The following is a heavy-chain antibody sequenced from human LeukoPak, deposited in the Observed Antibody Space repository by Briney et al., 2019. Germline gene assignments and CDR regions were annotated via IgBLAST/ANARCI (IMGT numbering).Heavy chain of an antibody. D-gene: IGHD1-26*01. Sequence: PGGSLRLSCAASGFTFSSYGMQWVRQAPGKGVEGGAVIWYDGSNKYYADCVKGRFTISRDNSKNTLYLQMNSLRAEDTAVYYCARLGRRGNWFDLWGQGTLVTVSS. V-gene: IGHV3-33*01. J-gene: IGHJ5*02. CDR1: GFTFSSYG. CDR3: ARLGRRGNWFDL. CDR2: IWYDGSNK.